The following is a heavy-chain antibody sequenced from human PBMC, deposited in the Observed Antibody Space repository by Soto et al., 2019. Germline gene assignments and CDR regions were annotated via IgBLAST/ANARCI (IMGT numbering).Heavy chain of an antibody. CDR1: GFTFNHYA. V-gene: IGHV3-30*14. CDR3: ARDSRLQGFVGPRGYFGLDI. CDR2: FSYDGSNL. D-gene: IGHD3-10*01. Sequence: QVQLVESGGGVVQPGMSLRLSCAASGFTFNHYAFHWVRQAPGKGLDWVAFFSYDGSNLFYADSVRGRFTISRDSSKNTLDLQMDGLRPEDTAVYSCARDSRLQGFVGPRGYFGLDIWGQVTTVAVSS. J-gene: IGHJ6*01.